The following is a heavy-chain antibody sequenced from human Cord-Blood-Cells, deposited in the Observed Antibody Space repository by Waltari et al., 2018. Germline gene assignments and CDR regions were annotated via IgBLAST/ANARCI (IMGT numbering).Heavy chain of an antibody. Sequence: QVQLQQWGAGLLKPSETLSLTCAVYGGSFSGYYWSWIRQPPGKGLEWIGEIKHSGSTDYDRALKSGVTISVDTSKNQFSLKLSSVTAADTAVYYCARSYYDVWSGYFDYWGQGTLVTVSS. D-gene: IGHD3-3*01. CDR2: IKHSGST. J-gene: IGHJ4*02. CDR3: ARSYYDVWSGYFDY. CDR1: GGSFSGYY. V-gene: IGHV4-34*01.